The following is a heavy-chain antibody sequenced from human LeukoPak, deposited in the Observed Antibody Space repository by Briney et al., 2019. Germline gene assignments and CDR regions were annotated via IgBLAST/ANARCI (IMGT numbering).Heavy chain of an antibody. CDR2: INHNGGDK. CDR1: GFIFRNYR. J-gene: IGHJ4*02. V-gene: IGHV3-7*02. Sequence: GGSLRLSCVASGFIFRNYRMSWVRQAPGKGLEWVANINHNGGDKNYVDSVKGRFTISRDNAKSSLYLQMSSLRVEDTAVYYCAITGGPTVTAFDLWGQGILVTVTS. D-gene: IGHD4-17*01. CDR3: AITGGPTVTAFDL.